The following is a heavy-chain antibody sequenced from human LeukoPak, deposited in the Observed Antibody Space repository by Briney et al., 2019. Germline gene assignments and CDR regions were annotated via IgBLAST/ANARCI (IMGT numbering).Heavy chain of an antibody. J-gene: IGHJ4*02. D-gene: IGHD3-9*01. CDR3: AKSASDYDILTGYDNFDY. CDR2: ISWNSGSI. Sequence: GRSLRLSCAASGFTFDDYAMHWVRQAPGKGLEWVSGISWNSGSIGYADSVEGRFTISRDNAKNSLYLQMNSLRAEDTALYYCAKSASDYDILTGYDNFDYWGQGTLVTVSS. CDR1: GFTFDDYA. V-gene: IGHV3-9*01.